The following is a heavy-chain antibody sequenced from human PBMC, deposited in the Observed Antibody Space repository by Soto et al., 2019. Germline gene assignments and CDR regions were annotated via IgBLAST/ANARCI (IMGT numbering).Heavy chain of an antibody. CDR2: IYYSGST. D-gene: IGHD4-17*01. Sequence: SETLSLTCTVSGGSISSYYWSWIRQPPGKGLEWIGYIYYSGSTNYNPSLKSRVTISVDTSKNQFSLKLSSVTAADTAVYYCARDRYGDGNWFDPWGQGT. CDR3: ARDRYGDGNWFDP. J-gene: IGHJ5*02. CDR1: GGSISSYY. V-gene: IGHV4-59*01.